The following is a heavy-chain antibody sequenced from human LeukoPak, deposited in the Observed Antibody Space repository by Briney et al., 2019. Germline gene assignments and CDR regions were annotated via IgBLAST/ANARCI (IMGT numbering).Heavy chain of an antibody. D-gene: IGHD3-22*01. Sequence: GGSLGLSCEASGFSFSTYWMSWVRQAPGKGLEWVSYISSSGSTIYYADSVEGRFTISRDNAKNSLYLQMNSLRAEDTAVYYCARSYPDSSGYPYYFDYWGQGTLVTVSS. J-gene: IGHJ4*02. CDR2: ISSSGSTI. V-gene: IGHV3-48*04. CDR3: ARSYPDSSGYPYYFDY. CDR1: GFSFSTYW.